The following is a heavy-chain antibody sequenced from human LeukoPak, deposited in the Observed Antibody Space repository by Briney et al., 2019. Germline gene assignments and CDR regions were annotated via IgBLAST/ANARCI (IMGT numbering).Heavy chain of an antibody. D-gene: IGHD6-13*01. V-gene: IGHV3-21*01. J-gene: IGHJ3*02. CDR1: GFTFSNYN. CDR3: ARERASSSWYGDAFDI. Sequence: PGGSLRLSCVASGFTFSNYNMNWVRQAPGKGLEWVSSISSSSSYIYYADSLKGRFTISRDNAKNSLYLQMNSLRAEDTAVYYCARERASSSWYGDAFDIWGQGTMVTVSS. CDR2: ISSSSSYI.